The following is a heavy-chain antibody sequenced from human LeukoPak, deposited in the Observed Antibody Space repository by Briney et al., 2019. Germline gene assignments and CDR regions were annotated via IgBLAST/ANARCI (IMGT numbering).Heavy chain of an antibody. CDR2: IYFSGNT. D-gene: IGHD3-22*01. Sequence: RPSGTLSPPAPVLGGPTSSYYRSWIRQPPGKGLGGSGFIYFSGNTNYNPSLKSRVTISVDTSKNQFSLKLNSVTAADTAVYYCARAQGTRDSSGYFAYWGQGTLVTVSS. CDR3: ARAQGTRDSSGYFAY. CDR1: GGPTSSYY. J-gene: IGHJ4*02. V-gene: IGHV4-59*01.